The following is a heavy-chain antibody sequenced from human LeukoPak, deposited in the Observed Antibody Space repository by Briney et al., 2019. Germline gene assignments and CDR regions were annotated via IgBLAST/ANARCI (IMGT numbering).Heavy chain of an antibody. J-gene: IGHJ5*02. CDR3: AMLIVVVPQGWFDP. Sequence: GASVKVSCKASGYTFTAHYIHWVRQAPGQGLEWMGQIHSNSGGEKYAQKFQGRVTVLRDTSINTIYMELTSLTSDDTAVYYCAMLIVVVPQGWFDPWGQGTLVTVSS. CDR2: IHSNSGGE. D-gene: IGHD2-2*01. V-gene: IGHV1-2*06. CDR1: GYTFTAHY.